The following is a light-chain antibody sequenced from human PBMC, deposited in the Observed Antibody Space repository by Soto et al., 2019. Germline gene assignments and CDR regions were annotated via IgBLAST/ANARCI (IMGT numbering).Light chain of an antibody. V-gene: IGKV3-20*01. J-gene: IGKJ1*01. Sequence: EIVLTQSPGTLSLSPGERTTLSCRASQTLSSTYLAWYQQKPGQAPCLLIYAASRRATGIPDRFSGGGSGTDFTLTISRLEPEDFAVYYCQQYGSSPRTCGQGTKVEI. CDR2: AAS. CDR1: QTLSSTY. CDR3: QQYGSSPRT.